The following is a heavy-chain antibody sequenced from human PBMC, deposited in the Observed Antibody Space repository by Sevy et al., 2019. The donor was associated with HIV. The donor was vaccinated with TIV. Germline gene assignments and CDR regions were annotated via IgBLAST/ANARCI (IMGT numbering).Heavy chain of an antibody. Sequence: EGSLRLSCAASGFTFSNYAMNWVRQAPGKGLEWVSGISGSGGSGDKTNYADSVKGRFTISRDDSKNSLYLQLNSLRAEDTAIYYCARKYDSSGYFYYWGQGTLVTVSS. CDR2: ISGSGGSGDKT. CDR3: ARKYDSSGYFYY. CDR1: GFTFSNYA. J-gene: IGHJ4*02. V-gene: IGHV3-23*01. D-gene: IGHD3-22*01.